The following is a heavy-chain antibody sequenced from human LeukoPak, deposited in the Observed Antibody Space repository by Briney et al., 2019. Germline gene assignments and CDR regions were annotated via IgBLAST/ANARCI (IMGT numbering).Heavy chain of an antibody. CDR1: GDSVSSNSAA. V-gene: IGHV6-1*01. Sequence: WQTLSLTCAISGDSVSSNSAAWNWIRQSPSRGLEWLGRTYYRSKWYNDYAVSVKSRITINPDTSKNQFSLQLNSVTPEDTAVYYCARDRSGITGLPGWFDPWGQGTLVTVSS. D-gene: IGHD1-20*01. CDR3: ARDRSGITGLPGWFDP. J-gene: IGHJ5*02. CDR2: TYYRSKWYN.